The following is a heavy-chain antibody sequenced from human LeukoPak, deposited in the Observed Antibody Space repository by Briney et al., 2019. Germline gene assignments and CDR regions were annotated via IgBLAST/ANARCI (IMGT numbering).Heavy chain of an antibody. J-gene: IGHJ4*02. V-gene: IGHV5-51*01. CDR2: IYPGDSDT. Sequence: GESLKISCKGSGYSFTSYWIGWVRQMPGKGLEWMGIIYPGDSDTRYSPSFQGQVTISADKSISTAYLQWSSLKASGTAMYYCARGAKYYYDSSGYYVDYWGQGTLVTVSS. CDR1: GYSFTSYW. D-gene: IGHD3-22*01. CDR3: ARGAKYYYDSSGYYVDY.